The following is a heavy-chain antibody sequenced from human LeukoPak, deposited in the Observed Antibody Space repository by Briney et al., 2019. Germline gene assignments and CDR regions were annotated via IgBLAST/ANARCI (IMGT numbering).Heavy chain of an antibody. D-gene: IGHD2-2*01. Sequence: QPGGSLRLSCAASGFTFSSYAMNWVRQAPGKGLEWVSGTGSTGVSTFYADSVKGRFTVSRDNSKNTLPLQMNSLRAEDTAVYYCAKDPGVVPAHYFDYWGQGTLVTVSS. CDR3: AKDPGVVPAHYFDY. CDR1: GFTFSSYA. CDR2: TGSTGVST. V-gene: IGHV3-23*01. J-gene: IGHJ4*02.